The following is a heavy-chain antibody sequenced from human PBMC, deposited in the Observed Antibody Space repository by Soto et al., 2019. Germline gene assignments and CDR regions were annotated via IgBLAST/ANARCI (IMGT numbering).Heavy chain of an antibody. Sequence: SETLSLTCAVSGGSISGSYYYWGWLRQSPGRGPEWIGSVFYTGFTSYNPSLESRVSVSVDTSKNQFSLKVSAVTAADTAVYYCARDRVEQWLTRYHYYGMDVWGQGTKVTVS. CDR1: GGSISGSYYY. D-gene: IGHD6-19*01. J-gene: IGHJ6*02. V-gene: IGHV4-39*02. CDR3: ARDRVEQWLTRYHYYGMDV. CDR2: VFYTGFT.